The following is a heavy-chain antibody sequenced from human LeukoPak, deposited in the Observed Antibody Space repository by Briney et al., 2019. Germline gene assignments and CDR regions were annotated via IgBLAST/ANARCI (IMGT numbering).Heavy chain of an antibody. CDR2: ISSSGSTI. Sequence: GGSLRLSCAASGFTFSDYYMSWIRQAPGKGLEWVSYISSSGSTIYYADSVKGRFTISRDNAKNSLYLQMNSLRAEDTAVYYCARDSSSSSSYYYYYGMDVWGQGTTVTVSS. CDR1: GFTFSDYY. J-gene: IGHJ6*02. D-gene: IGHD6-6*01. V-gene: IGHV3-11*01. CDR3: ARDSSSSSSYYYYYGMDV.